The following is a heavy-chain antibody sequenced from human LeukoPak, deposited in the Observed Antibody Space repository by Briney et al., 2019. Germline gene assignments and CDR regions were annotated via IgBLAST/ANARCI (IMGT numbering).Heavy chain of an antibody. CDR3: ASFGLRYYYVSSGYYLAY. D-gene: IGHD3-22*01. V-gene: IGHV1-18*01. Sequence: ASVKVSCKASGYTFTSYGISWVRQAPGQGLEWMGWISAYNGNTNYAQKLQGRVTMTTDTSTSTAYMELRSLRSDDTAVYYCASFGLRYYYVSSGYYLAYWGQGTLVTVSS. CDR2: ISAYNGNT. CDR1: GYTFTSYG. J-gene: IGHJ4*02.